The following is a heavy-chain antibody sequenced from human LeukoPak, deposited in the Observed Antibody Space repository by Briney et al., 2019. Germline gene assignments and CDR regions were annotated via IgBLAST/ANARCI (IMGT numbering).Heavy chain of an antibody. J-gene: IGHJ3*02. CDR2: INWNGGST. CDR1: GFTFDDYG. V-gene: IGHV3-20*01. CDR3: ARALYYDFWSGSPDDAFDI. D-gene: IGHD3-3*01. Sequence: GGSLRLSCAASGFTFDDYGMSWVRQAPGKGLEWVAGINWNGGSTGYADSVKGRFTISRDNAKNSLYLQMNSLRAEDTALYHCARALYYDFWSGSPDDAFDIWGQGTMVTVSS.